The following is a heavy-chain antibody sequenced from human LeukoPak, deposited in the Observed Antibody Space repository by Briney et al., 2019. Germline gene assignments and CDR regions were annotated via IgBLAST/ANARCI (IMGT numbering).Heavy chain of an antibody. V-gene: IGHV3-48*02. Sequence: GGSLRLSCAASGFTFSNYGMYWVRHAPGKGLEGSSYISGSSSAIYYADSVKGRFTISRDNAKNSLYLQMNSLRDEDTAVYYCARTIAEAGHYFDYWGQGTLVTVSS. D-gene: IGHD6-19*01. CDR3: ARTIAEAGHYFDY. J-gene: IGHJ4*02. CDR2: ISGSSSAI. CDR1: GFTFSNYG.